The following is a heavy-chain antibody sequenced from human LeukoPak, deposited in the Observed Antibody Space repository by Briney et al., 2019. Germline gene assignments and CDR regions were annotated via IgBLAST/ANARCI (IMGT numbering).Heavy chain of an antibody. D-gene: IGHD3-9*01. J-gene: IGHJ4*02. CDR2: IYYSGST. CDR3: ARGDYDILTGFDY. Sequence: PSETLSLTCTVSGGSISSYYWSWIRQPPGKGLEWIGYIYYSGSTNYNPSLKSRVTMSVDTSKNQFSLKLSSVTAADTAVYYCARGDYDILTGFDYWGQGTLVTVSS. V-gene: IGHV4-59*12. CDR1: GGSISSYY.